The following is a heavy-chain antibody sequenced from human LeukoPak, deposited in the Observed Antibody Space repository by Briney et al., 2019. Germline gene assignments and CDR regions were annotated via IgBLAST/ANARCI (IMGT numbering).Heavy chain of an antibody. J-gene: IGHJ6*02. V-gene: IGHV3-66*01. D-gene: IGHD3/OR15-3a*01. CDR1: GFTVTRNY. CDR2: ITSAGAT. Sequence: TGGSLRLSCAASGFTVTRNYMSWARLAPGKGLEWVSIITSAGATHHSTSVKGRFTISRDSSKNTVYLEMNSLRAEDTAVYYCATRGLSGYYYGMDVWGQGTTVTVSS. CDR3: ATRGLSGYYYGMDV.